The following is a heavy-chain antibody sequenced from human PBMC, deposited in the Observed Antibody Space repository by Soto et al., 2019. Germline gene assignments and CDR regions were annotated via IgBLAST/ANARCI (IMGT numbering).Heavy chain of an antibody. Sequence: SETLSLTCTVSGGSISSYYWSWIRQPPGKGLEWIGYIYYSGSTNYNPSLKSRVTISVDTSKNQFSLKLSSVTAADTAVYYCAREIPAAGATNWGQGTLVTVSS. J-gene: IGHJ4*02. CDR3: AREIPAAGATN. V-gene: IGHV4-59*01. D-gene: IGHD6-25*01. CDR2: IYYSGST. CDR1: GGSISSYY.